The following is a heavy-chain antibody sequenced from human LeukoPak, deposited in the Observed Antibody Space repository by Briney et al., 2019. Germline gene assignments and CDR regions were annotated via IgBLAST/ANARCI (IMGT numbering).Heavy chain of an antibody. CDR2: MFYSGST. Sequence: SETLSLTCTVSGGSISSSSYYWGWIRQPPGEGLEWIGTMFYSGSTYYNPSLKSRVTISVDTSKNQFSLKLSSVTAADTAVYYCAGRRDGYRIFDYWGQGTLVTVSS. V-gene: IGHV4-39*01. CDR1: GGSISSSSYY. CDR3: AGRRDGYRIFDY. J-gene: IGHJ4*02. D-gene: IGHD5-24*01.